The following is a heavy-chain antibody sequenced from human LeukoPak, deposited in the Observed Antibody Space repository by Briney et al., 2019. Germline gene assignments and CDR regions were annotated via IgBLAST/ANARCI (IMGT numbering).Heavy chain of an antibody. D-gene: IGHD6-19*01. CDR1: GYTLTELS. V-gene: IGHV1-24*01. J-gene: IGHJ4*02. Sequence: ASVKVTCKVSGYTLTELSMHWVRQAPGKGLEWMGGFDPEDGETIYAQKFQGRVTMTEDTSTDTAYMELSSLRSEDTAVYYCATGHGGSGWYFNYWGQGTLVTVSS. CDR3: ATGHGGSGWYFNY. CDR2: FDPEDGET.